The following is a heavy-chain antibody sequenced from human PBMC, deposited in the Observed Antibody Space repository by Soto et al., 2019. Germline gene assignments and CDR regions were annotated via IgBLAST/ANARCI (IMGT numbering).Heavy chain of an antibody. V-gene: IGHV3-30*03. D-gene: IGHD3-10*01. CDR3: ARDYGALPADRILL. CDR2: ISYDGKNI. Sequence: QLVASGGGVVQPGRSLRLSCAASGFSLDSYAMNWVRQAPGKGLEWVAVISYDGKNIYYADSVKGRFTISKDDSKNTLFLQLSSLTPEDTAMFYCARDYGALPADRILLWGQGTQVTVCS. CDR1: GFSLDSYA. J-gene: IGHJ1*01.